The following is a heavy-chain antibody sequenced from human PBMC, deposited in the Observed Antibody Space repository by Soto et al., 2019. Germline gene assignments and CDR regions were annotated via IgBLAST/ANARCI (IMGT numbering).Heavy chain of an antibody. CDR2: IYYSGST. CDR1: GGSISSGGYY. Sequence: SETLSLTCTVSGGSISSGGYYWSWIRQHPGKGLEWIGYIYYSGSTYYNPSLKIGFTISVDTSKNHFSLNLCSVTAADTAVYFCARIFRKVGFFISTGSPPRDPFNIWGQGKRVT. CDR3: ARIFRKVGFFISTGSPPRDPFNI. J-gene: IGHJ3*02. V-gene: IGHV4-31*03. D-gene: IGHD2-2*01.